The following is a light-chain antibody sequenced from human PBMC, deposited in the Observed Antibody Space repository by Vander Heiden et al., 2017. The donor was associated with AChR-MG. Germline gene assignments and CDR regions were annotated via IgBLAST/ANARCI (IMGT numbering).Light chain of an antibody. CDR3: QQYYSTPPT. V-gene: IGKV4-1*01. CDR2: WAS. Sequence: DIVITQSPASLAVSLGGRATINRKSSQSVLYSSNNKNYLAWYQQKPGQPPKLLIYWASTRESGVPDRFSGSGSGTDFTLTISSLQAEDVAVYYCQQYYSTPPTFGQGTKVEIK. J-gene: IGKJ1*01. CDR1: QSVLYSSNNKNY.